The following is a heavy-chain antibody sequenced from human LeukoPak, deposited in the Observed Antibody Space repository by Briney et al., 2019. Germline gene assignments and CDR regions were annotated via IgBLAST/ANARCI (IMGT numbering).Heavy chain of an antibody. CDR1: GFTFSSYA. J-gene: IGHJ6*02. D-gene: IGHD5/OR15-5a*01. Sequence: QPGGSLRLSRAASGFTFSSYAMTWVRQAPGKGLEWVSAISVSGENTYYADSVKGRFTISRDNSKNTLFVQMNSLRVEDTAVYYCAKGKVSGAGFRYYYGMDVWGQGTTVTVSS. CDR2: ISVSGENT. V-gene: IGHV3-23*01. CDR3: AKGKVSGAGFRYYYGMDV.